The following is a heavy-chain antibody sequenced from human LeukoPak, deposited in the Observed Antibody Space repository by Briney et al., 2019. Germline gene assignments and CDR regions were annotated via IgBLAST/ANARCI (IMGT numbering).Heavy chain of an antibody. V-gene: IGHV4-59*08. CDR3: ARQVSRDYGDGMDEPYWYIDV. Sequence: SETLSLTCTVSGDSISSYFWSWIRQPPGKGLEWIGYVYYTSTTHYNPSLKSRVTISIDTSKSQFSLTLTSVTAADTAMYYCARQVSRDYGDGMDEPYWYIDVWGRGTLLALSS. CDR2: VYYTSTT. CDR1: GDSISSYF. D-gene: IGHD4-17*01. J-gene: IGHJ2*01.